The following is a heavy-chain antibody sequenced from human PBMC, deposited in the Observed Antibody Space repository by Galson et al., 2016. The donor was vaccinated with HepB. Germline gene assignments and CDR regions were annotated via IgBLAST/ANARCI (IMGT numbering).Heavy chain of an antibody. V-gene: IGHV4-59*01. CDR3: AREGSLSSSPDAFDI. D-gene: IGHD6-6*01. CDR1: GVSISSYY. J-gene: IGHJ3*02. CDR2: IYYTGST. Sequence: SETLSLTCTVSGVSISSYYWSWIRQPPGKGLEWIGYIYYTGSTNYNPSLKGRVTMSVDTSKNQFSLKLSSVTAADTAVYYCAREGSLSSSPDAFDIWGQGTMVTVAS.